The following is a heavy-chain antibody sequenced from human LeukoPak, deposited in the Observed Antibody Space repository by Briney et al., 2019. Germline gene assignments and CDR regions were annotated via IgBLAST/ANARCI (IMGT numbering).Heavy chain of an antibody. CDR2: IYYSGST. CDR3: ARDYYDSSGYSTEGFDI. J-gene: IGHJ3*02. CDR1: GGSINSYY. Sequence: SETLSLTCTVSGGSINSYYWTWIRQPPGKGLEWIGYIYYSGSTNYNPSLKSRVTISIDTSKNQFSLKLSSMTAADTAVYYCARDYYDSSGYSTEGFDIWGQGTMVTVSS. V-gene: IGHV4-59*12. D-gene: IGHD3-22*01.